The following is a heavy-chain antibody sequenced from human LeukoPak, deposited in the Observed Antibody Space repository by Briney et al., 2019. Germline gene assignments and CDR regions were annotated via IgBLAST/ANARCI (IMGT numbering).Heavy chain of an antibody. Sequence: PGGSLRLSCAASGFTFNDYAMHWVRQAPGKGLEWVSGINWNSGVIGYADSVKGRFTISRDDAKNSLYLQMNSLRAEDMALYYSAKARGYSGYEFDNWGQGTLVTVSS. D-gene: IGHD5-12*01. CDR2: INWNSGVI. J-gene: IGHJ4*02. CDR3: AKARGYSGYEFDN. V-gene: IGHV3-9*03. CDR1: GFTFNDYA.